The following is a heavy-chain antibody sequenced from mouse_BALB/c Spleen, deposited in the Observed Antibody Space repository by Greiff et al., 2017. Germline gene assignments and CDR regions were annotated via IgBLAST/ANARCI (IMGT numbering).Heavy chain of an antibody. CDR2: ISYDGSN. CDR1: GYSITSGYY. V-gene: IGHV3-6*02. CDR3: ARGDIFRRAMDY. Sequence: EVKLMESGPGLVKPSQSLSLTCSVTGYSITSGYYWNWIRQFPGNKLEWMGYISYDGSNNYNPSLKNRISITRDTSKNQFFLKLNSVTTEDTATYYCARGDIFRRAMDYWGQGTSVTVSS. J-gene: IGHJ4*01.